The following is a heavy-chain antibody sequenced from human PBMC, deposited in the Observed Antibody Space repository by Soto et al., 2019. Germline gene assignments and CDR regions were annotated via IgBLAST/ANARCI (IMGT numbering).Heavy chain of an antibody. D-gene: IGHD5-18*01. J-gene: IGHJ4*02. CDR1: GGSISSYY. Sequence: QVQLQESGPELVKPSATLSLTCTVSGGSISSYYWSWIRQPPGKGLEWMGYISSSGSTNYNPSLTQLAPLSIDTPKNIFSLRLSSVTAADTAVYYCARRPLIRRWLQLWGLYFDYWGQGTLVTVSS. CDR3: ARRPLIRRWLQLWGLYFDY. V-gene: IGHV4-59*01. CDR2: ISSSGST.